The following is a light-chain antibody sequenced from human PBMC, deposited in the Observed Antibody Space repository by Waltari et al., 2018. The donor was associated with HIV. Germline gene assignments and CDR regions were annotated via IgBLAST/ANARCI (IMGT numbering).Light chain of an antibody. Sequence: QSALTQPASVSGSPGQSIPISCTGTNIDIGGYNYVACHQQHPANAPKLIIYEVTKRPSWVSNCFSGSKSGNTAALAVFGLQAEDEADYYCSSYKSSSTRIFGGGTKLTVL. V-gene: IGLV2-14*01. CDR1: NIDIGGYNY. CDR3: SSYKSSSTRI. J-gene: IGLJ2*01. CDR2: EVT.